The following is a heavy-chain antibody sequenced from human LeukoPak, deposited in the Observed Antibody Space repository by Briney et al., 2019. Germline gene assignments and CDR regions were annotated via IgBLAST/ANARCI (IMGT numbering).Heavy chain of an antibody. J-gene: IGHJ5*02. V-gene: IGHV1-69*05. D-gene: IGHD6-6*01. CDR1: GGTFSSYA. CDR3: ARDQGMAARRRLGNWFDP. CDR2: IIPIFGTA. Sequence: ASVKVSCKASGGTFSSYAISWVRQAPGQGLEWMGGIIPIFGTANYAQKFQGRVTITTDESTSTAYMELSSLRSEDTAVYYCARDQGMAARRRLGNWFDPWGQGTLVTVSS.